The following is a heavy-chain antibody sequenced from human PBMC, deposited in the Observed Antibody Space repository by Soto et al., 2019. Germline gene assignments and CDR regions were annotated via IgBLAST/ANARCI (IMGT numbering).Heavy chain of an antibody. J-gene: IGHJ3*02. D-gene: IGHD5-12*01. CDR2: ISHDGSNQ. V-gene: IGHV3-30*18. CDR1: GFTLTNEN. Sequence: PGGSLRLSCTVLGFTLTNENMNWVRQAPSKGLEWVAVISHDGSNQFYAESVKGRFTISRDTAENSLYLQMNSLSAEDTALYYCTNEKSVVHSGYDAFEIWGRGTMVTVSS. CDR3: TNEKSVVHSGYDAFEI.